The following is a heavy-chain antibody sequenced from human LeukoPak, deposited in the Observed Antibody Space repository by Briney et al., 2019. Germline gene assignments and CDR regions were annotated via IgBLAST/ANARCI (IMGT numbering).Heavy chain of an antibody. CDR2: ISAYNGNT. D-gene: IGHD3-22*01. Sequence: ASVKVSCKASGYTFTSYGISWVRQAPGQGLEWMGWISAYNGNTNYAQKLQGRVTMTTDTSTSTAYMELRRLTSDDTAVYYCARVGDIYDSSGYYFDYWGQGTLVTVSS. V-gene: IGHV1-18*01. J-gene: IGHJ4*02. CDR1: GYTFTSYG. CDR3: ARVGDIYDSSGYYFDY.